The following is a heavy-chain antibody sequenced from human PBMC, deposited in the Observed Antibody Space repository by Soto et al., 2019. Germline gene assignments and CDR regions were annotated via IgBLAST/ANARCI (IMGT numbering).Heavy chain of an antibody. V-gene: IGHV1-58*02. J-gene: IGHJ4*02. CDR1: GFTFTSSA. CDR2: IVVGSGNT. D-gene: IGHD6-13*01. Sequence: GASVKVSCKASGFTFTSSAMQWVRQARGQRLEWIGWIVVGSGNTNYAQRFQGRVTITADESTSTAYMELSSLRSEDTAVYYCARVSSSWYKDYFDYWGQGTLVTVSS. CDR3: ARVSSSWYKDYFDY.